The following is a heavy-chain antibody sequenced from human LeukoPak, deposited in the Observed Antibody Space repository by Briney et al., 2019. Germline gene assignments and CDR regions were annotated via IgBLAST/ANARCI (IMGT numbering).Heavy chain of an antibody. D-gene: IGHD5-18*01. CDR3: ARGDGYSSPYYFGY. J-gene: IGHJ4*02. V-gene: IGHV1-69*06. CDR2: IIPIFGTA. Sequence: ASVKVSCKASGGTFSSYAISWVRQAPGQGLEWMGGIIPIFGTANYAQKFQGRVTITADKSTSTAYMELSSLRSEDTAVYYCARGDGYSSPYYFGYWGQGTLVTVSS. CDR1: GGTFSSYA.